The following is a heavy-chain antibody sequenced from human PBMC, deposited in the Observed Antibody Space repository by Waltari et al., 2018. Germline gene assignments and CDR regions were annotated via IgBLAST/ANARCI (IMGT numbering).Heavy chain of an antibody. D-gene: IGHD3-16*01. Sequence: QLQLQESGPGLVKPSETLSLTCTVSGGSISSSSYYWGWIRTPPGKGLEWIGSIYYSGSTYYNPSLKSRVTISVDTSKNQFSLKLSSVTAADTAVYYCARVSWDYYYYMDVWGKGTTVTISS. CDR3: ARVSWDYYYYMDV. CDR2: IYYSGST. CDR1: GGSISSSSYY. J-gene: IGHJ6*03. V-gene: IGHV4-39*07.